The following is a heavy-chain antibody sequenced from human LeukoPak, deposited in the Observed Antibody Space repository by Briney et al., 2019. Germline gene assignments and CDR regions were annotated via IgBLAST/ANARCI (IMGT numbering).Heavy chain of an antibody. CDR3: ARDLTTFSNNDS. D-gene: IGHD4-17*01. CDR1: GCTFSDSS. V-gene: IGHV1-69*13. J-gene: IGHJ5*01. Sequence: ASVTVSCTASGCTFSDSSIHWLRQDPAQGLEWMGGIIPIFGTANYAQQFQGRVTITADESTSTAYMELSSLRSEDTAVYYCARDLTTFSNNDSWGQGTLVTVSS. CDR2: IIPIFGTA.